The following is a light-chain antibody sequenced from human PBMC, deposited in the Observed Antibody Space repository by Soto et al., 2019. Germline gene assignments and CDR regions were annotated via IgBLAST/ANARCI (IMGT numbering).Light chain of an antibody. J-gene: IGKJ5*01. CDR3: QQSYGTPIT. CDR1: QSISSW. V-gene: IGKV1-5*01. CDR2: DAS. Sequence: DIQMTQSPSTLSASVGDRVTITCLASQSISSWLAWYQQTPGKAPKLLISDASALESGVPSRFGGSGSGTDFTLTITSLQPEDFATYYCQQSYGTPITFGQGTRLEIK.